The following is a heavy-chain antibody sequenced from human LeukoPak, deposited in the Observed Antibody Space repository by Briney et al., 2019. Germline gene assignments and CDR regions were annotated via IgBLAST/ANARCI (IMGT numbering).Heavy chain of an antibody. CDR1: GGSISNFY. CDR3: ARGYCTGGSCYWDWFDP. Sequence: SETLSLTCTVSGGSISNFYWSWIRQPPGKGLEWIGYIYYAGSTNYNPSLKSRVTISVDTSKKQFSLKLSSVTAADTAVYYCARGYCTGGSCYWDWFDPWGQGTLVTVSS. J-gene: IGHJ5*02. V-gene: IGHV4-59*01. D-gene: IGHD2-15*01. CDR2: IYYAGST.